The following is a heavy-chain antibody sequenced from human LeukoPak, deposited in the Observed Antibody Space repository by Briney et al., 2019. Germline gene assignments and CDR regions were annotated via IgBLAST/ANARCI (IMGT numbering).Heavy chain of an antibody. CDR3: AKSLYGSGSYYNWFDP. Sequence: SETLSLTCVVYGGSFSGYYWSWIRQSPGKGLEWIGEIIHRGSTNYNPSLKRRVTISLDTSKNKFSLKLSSVTAADTAVYYCAKSLYGSGSYYNWFDPWGQGTLVTVSS. D-gene: IGHD3-10*01. J-gene: IGHJ5*02. CDR2: IIHRGST. CDR1: GGSFSGYY. V-gene: IGHV4-34*12.